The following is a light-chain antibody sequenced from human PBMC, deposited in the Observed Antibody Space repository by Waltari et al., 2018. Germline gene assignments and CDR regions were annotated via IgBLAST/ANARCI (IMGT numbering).Light chain of an antibody. CDR2: KDD. CDR3: AAWDDTVKSVL. Sequence: QQVPGTAPKVLIDKDDRRPSGVPDRFSASKSGTSASLAISGLRSDDEADYYCAAWDDTVKSVLFGGGTKLTVL. J-gene: IGLJ2*01. V-gene: IGLV1-47*01.